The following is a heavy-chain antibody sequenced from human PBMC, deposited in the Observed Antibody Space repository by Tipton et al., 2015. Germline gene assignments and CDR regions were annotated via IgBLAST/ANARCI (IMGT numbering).Heavy chain of an antibody. CDR3: ARDAYNSNFFDY. Sequence: TLSLTCTVSGDSIRRDGYYWSWIRQHPGKDLEWIGYIHYGGSTYYNPSLRGRATISVDTFENQFSLKLTSLTAADTAVYYCARDAYNSNFFDYWGQGTLVTVSS. CDR2: IHYGGST. V-gene: IGHV4-31*03. D-gene: IGHD5-24*01. CDR1: GDSIRRDGYY. J-gene: IGHJ4*02.